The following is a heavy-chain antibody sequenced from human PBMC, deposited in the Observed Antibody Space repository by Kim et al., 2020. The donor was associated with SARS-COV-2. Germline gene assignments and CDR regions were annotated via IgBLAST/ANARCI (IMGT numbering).Heavy chain of an antibody. Sequence: SETLSLTCAVYGGSFSGYYWSWIRQPPGKGLEWIGEINHSGSTNYNPSLKSRVTISVDTSKNQFSLKLSSVTAADTAVYYCARGRVPPRYYFFIDAFDIWGQGTMVTVSS. CDR1: GGSFSGYY. CDR3: ARGRVPPRYYFFIDAFDI. J-gene: IGHJ3*02. V-gene: IGHV4-34*01. CDR2: INHSGST. D-gene: IGHD3-22*01.